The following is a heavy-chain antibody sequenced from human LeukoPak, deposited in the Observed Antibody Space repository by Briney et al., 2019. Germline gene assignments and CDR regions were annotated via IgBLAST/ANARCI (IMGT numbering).Heavy chain of an antibody. CDR1: GFTVSRNY. V-gene: IGHV3-53*01. CDR2: IYSGGST. CDR3: ARNSGYYDILTGYQPPYYFDY. Sequence: PGXSLRLSCAASGFTVSRNYMSWVRQAPGKGLEWGSVIYSGGSTYYADSVKGRFTISRDNSKNTLYLQMNSLRAEDTAVYYCARNSGYYDILTGYQPPYYFDYWGQGTLVTVSS. D-gene: IGHD3-9*01. J-gene: IGHJ4*02.